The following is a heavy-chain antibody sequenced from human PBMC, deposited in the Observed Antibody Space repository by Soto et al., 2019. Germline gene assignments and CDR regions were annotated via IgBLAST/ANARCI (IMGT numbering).Heavy chain of an antibody. CDR3: AKDYGDYSYGMDV. J-gene: IGHJ6*02. CDR1: GFTFSRCG. CDR2: ISYDGSHK. Sequence: QVQLVESGGGVVQPGRSLRLSCAASGFTFSRCGMNWVRQAPGQGLEGVAVISYDGSHKYYEDSVKGRFTISRDNSKNTLYLQMNSLRAEDTAVYYCAKDYGDYSYGMDVWGQGTTVTVSS. D-gene: IGHD4-17*01. V-gene: IGHV3-30*18.